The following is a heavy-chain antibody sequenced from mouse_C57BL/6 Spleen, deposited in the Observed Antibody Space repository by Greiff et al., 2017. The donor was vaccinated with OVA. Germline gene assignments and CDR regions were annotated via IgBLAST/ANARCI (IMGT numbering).Heavy chain of an antibody. D-gene: IGHD2-3*01. J-gene: IGHJ3*01. CDR1: GFTFSSYA. CDR3: AREDGYPFAY. Sequence: EVKVEESGGGLVKPGGSLKLSCAASGFTFSSYAMSWVRQTPEKRLEWVATISDGGSYTYYPDNVKGRFTISRDNAKNNLYLQMSHLKSEDTAMYYCAREDGYPFAYWGQGTLVTVSA. CDR2: ISDGGSYT. V-gene: IGHV5-4*01.